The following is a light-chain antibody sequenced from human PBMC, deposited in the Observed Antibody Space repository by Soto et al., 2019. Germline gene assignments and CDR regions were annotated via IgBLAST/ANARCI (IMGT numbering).Light chain of an antibody. CDR3: GTWDSSLSVVV. CDR1: YSNIGSNF. Sequence: QSVLTQSSSVSAAAGQKVSISCSGSYSNIGSNFVSWYQHFPGSAPKLVIYDNSQRPSGIPDRFSGSKSGSSATLCITGLQTGDEAEYYCGTWDSSLSVVVFGGGTKVTVL. V-gene: IGLV1-51*01. J-gene: IGLJ2*01. CDR2: DNS.